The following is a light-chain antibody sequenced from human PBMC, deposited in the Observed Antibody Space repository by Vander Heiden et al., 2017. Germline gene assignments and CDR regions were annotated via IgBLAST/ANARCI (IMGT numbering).Light chain of an antibody. J-gene: IGKJ1*01. CDR2: AAS. V-gene: IGKV1-39*01. Sequence: DIQMTQSPSSLSASVGDRVTITCRASQSVGNYLNWYQQRPGKAPKLLIFAASRLQSGVPSRFSGSGSGTVFSLTITSLQPEDFATYFCQQISGAPPWPFGQGTRLDVK. CDR3: QQISGAPPWP. CDR1: QSVGNY.